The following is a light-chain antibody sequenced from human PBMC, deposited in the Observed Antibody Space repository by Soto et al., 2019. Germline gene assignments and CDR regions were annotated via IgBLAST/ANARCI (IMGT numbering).Light chain of an antibody. CDR2: GAS. V-gene: IGKV3-15*01. CDR3: QQYNHWPPWLT. Sequence: EIEMTQSPATLSVSPGARATLSCRASQSVNTNLAWYQQKPGQAPRLLIYGASTRAPGIPARFSGSGSGTEFTLAVSSLQSEDFAMYYCQQYNHWPPWLTFGGGTKVEVK. CDR1: QSVNTN. J-gene: IGKJ4*01.